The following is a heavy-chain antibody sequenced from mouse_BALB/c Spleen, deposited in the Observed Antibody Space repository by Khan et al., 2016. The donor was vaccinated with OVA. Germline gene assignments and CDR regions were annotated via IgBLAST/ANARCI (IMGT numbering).Heavy chain of an antibody. Sequence: VQLQQSGTELAKPGASVKMSCKASGYTFTTYWMHWVKQRPGQGLEWIGYINPTYGYTDYNQKFKDKATLSADKSSSTAYMQLSSLTSEDSAVYYCERDRIDYWGQGTTLTVSS. CDR1: GYTFTTYW. V-gene: IGHV1-7*01. CDR2: INPTYGYT. CDR3: ERDRIDY. J-gene: IGHJ2*01.